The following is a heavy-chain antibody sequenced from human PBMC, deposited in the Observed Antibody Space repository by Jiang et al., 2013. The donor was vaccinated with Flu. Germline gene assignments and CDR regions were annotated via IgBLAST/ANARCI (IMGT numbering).Heavy chain of an antibody. CDR2: INAGNGYT. V-gene: IGHV1-3*01. D-gene: IGHD1-26*01. Sequence: SGAEVKKPGASVKVSCRASGYTFTTYAMHWVRQAPGQRLEWMGWINAGNGYTKYSQNFQGRVTITRDTSANTAYMELSSLRSEDTAVYYCARGSSLGIAGDWGQGTLVTVSS. CDR1: GYTFTTYA. CDR3: ARGSSLGIAGD. J-gene: IGHJ4*02.